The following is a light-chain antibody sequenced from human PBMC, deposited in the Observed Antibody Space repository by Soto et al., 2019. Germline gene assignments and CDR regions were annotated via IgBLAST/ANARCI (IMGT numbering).Light chain of an antibody. V-gene: IGKV3-11*01. CDR1: QTVNSR. Sequence: EIVXTQSPATLSSSPGERATLSCRASQTVNSRLAWYQHKPGQAPRLLIYHTSNRATGIPARFSGSGSGTDFTLTISSLEPEDFAVYYCHQRQSWPRTFGQGTKVDIK. CDR3: HQRQSWPRT. CDR2: HTS. J-gene: IGKJ1*01.